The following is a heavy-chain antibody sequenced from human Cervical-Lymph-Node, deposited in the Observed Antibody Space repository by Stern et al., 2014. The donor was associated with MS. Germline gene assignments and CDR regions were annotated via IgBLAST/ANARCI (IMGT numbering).Heavy chain of an antibody. CDR2: ISGYNGDT. CDR1: GYTFTSFG. J-gene: IGHJ6*02. V-gene: IGHV1-18*01. D-gene: IGHD2-2*02. Sequence: VQLVQSGAEVRKPGASVKVSCKASGYTFTSFGISWLRRAPGQGLEWMGWISGYNGDTNYTQKFQGRGLLTTDTSTSTAYMDLTSLRSDDTAMYYCARVPYCSSTSCYTNGYYFYGLDVWGQGTTVTVSS. CDR3: ARVPYCSSTSCYTNGYYFYGLDV.